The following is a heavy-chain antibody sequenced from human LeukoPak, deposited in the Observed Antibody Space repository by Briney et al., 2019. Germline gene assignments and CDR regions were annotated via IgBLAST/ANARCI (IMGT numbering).Heavy chain of an antibody. Sequence: GGSLRLSCAVSGFTFSNYYMSWVRQAPGRGLEWVANINQVRTETFYVDSVKGRFTVSRDNARNSLYLQMSSLRAEDTAVYYCTQLLLRGPTAWGQGTLVTVSS. CDR1: GFTFSNYY. J-gene: IGHJ4*02. V-gene: IGHV3-7*01. CDR3: TQLLLRGPTA. D-gene: IGHD2-15*01. CDR2: INQVRTET.